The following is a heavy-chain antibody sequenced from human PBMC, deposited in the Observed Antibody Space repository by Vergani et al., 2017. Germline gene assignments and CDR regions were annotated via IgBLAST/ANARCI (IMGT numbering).Heavy chain of an antibody. D-gene: IGHD6-13*01. CDR3: TTGKGSSWYYYYYYDMDV. V-gene: IGHV3-15*01. CDR1: GFTFSNAW. Sequence: EVQLVESGGGLVKPGGSLRLSCAASGFTFSNAWMSWVRQAPGKGLEWVGRIKSKTDGGTTDYAAPVKGRCTISRDDSKNTLYLQMNSLKTEDTAVYYCTTGKGSSWYYYYYYDMDVWGKGTTVTVSS. J-gene: IGHJ6*03. CDR2: IKSKTDGGTT.